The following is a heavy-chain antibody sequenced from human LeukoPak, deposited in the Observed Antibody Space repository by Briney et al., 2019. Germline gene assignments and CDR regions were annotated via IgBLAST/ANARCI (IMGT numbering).Heavy chain of an antibody. CDR1: GFTFSTYN. D-gene: IGHD6-13*01. CDR2: ISSSSSPI. CDR3: ARDNGLAAAEDY. Sequence: PGGSLRLSCAASGFTFSTYNMNWVRQAPGKGLEWVSYISSSSSPIYYADSVKGRFTVSRDNARNSLYLQMNSLRAEDTAVYYCARDNGLAAAEDYWGQGTLVTVSS. V-gene: IGHV3-48*01. J-gene: IGHJ4*02.